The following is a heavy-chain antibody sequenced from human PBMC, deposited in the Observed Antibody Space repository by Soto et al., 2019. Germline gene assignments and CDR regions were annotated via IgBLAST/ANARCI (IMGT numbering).Heavy chain of an antibody. CDR1: GGDISTYY. Sequence: QVQLQESGPGLVKPSATLSLTCTVSGGDISTYYWTWIRQPAGKGLAGIGRIYSSGSTKYNPSLKSRVTMSLDTSKNQFSLRLSSVTAADTAVYDCARGQRFSDWFDPWGQGTLVTVSS. D-gene: IGHD3-3*01. J-gene: IGHJ5*02. CDR3: ARGQRFSDWFDP. V-gene: IGHV4-4*07. CDR2: IYSSGST.